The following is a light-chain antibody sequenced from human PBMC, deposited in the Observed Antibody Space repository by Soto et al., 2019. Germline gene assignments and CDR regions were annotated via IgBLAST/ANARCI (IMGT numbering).Light chain of an antibody. Sequence: EIVMTQSPVALSVSPGERAALSCRASQSVGRNFAWYQQRPGQAPRVLIYGTSTSATGVPARFSGSGSGTDFTLTISSLPFEDFAVYYCEQYNSWPYAFGQGTRVEIK. CDR3: EQYNSWPYA. CDR2: GTS. CDR1: QSVGRN. J-gene: IGKJ2*01. V-gene: IGKV3-15*01.